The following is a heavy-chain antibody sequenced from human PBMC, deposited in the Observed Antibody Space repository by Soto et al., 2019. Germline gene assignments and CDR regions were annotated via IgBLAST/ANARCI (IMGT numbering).Heavy chain of an antibody. J-gene: IGHJ4*02. D-gene: IGHD3-22*01. V-gene: IGHV3-48*03. Sequence: GGSLRLSCAASGFTFSSYEMNWVRQAPGKGLEWVSYISSSGSTIYYADSVKGRFTISRDNAKNSLYLQMNSLRAEDTAVYYCARVGYDSSGYYSPIAAFDYWGQGTLVTVSS. CDR2: ISSSGSTI. CDR1: GFTFSSYE. CDR3: ARVGYDSSGYYSPIAAFDY.